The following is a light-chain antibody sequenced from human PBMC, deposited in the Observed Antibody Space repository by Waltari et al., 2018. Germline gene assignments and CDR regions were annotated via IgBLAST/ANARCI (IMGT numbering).Light chain of an antibody. CDR1: QSISSW. J-gene: IGKJ1*01. CDR3: QQYNGYWT. V-gene: IGKV1-5*03. CDR2: KAS. Sequence: DIQMTQSPSNLSASVGDRVTITCRASQSISSWLAWYQQKPGTAPKLLIYKASTLESGVPSRFSGSGSGTEFTLTINSLQPDDFATYYCQQYNGYWTFGQGTKVEIK.